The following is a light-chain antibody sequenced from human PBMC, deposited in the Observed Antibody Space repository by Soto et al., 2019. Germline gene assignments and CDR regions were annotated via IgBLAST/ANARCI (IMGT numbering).Light chain of an antibody. CDR3: SSYAGSNKLVV. CDR2: EVS. J-gene: IGLJ2*01. V-gene: IGLV2-8*01. Sequence: QSALTQPPSASGSPGQSVTISCTGTSSDVGGYNYVSWYQQHPGKAPKLMIYEVSKRPSGVPDRFSGSKSGNTASLTVSGLQAEDEADYYCSSYAGSNKLVVFGAGTKLTVL. CDR1: SSDVGGYNY.